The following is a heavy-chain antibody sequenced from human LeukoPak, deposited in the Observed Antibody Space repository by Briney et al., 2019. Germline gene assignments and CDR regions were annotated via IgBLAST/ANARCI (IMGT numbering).Heavy chain of an antibody. CDR1: GFTFSRNW. CDR3: ATLTHYDSRSFAFDI. V-gene: IGHV3-74*03. CDR2: INADGTTT. J-gene: IGHJ3*02. D-gene: IGHD3-22*01. Sequence: AGGPLRLSCAASGFTFSRNWMYWVRQAPGKGLVWVSHINADGTTTKYGDFVRGRFTIARDNAKNTLYLQMSSLRAEDTALYYCATLTHYDSRSFAFDIWGQGTMVTVSS.